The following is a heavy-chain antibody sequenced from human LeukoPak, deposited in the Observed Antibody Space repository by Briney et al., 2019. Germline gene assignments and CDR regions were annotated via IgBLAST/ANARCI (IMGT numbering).Heavy chain of an antibody. D-gene: IGHD6-25*01. CDR3: ARPSSGGQDY. CDR2: IYYSGAT. V-gene: IGHV4-39*01. J-gene: IGHJ4*02. CDR1: GGSISSSSYY. Sequence: PSETLSLTRTVSGGSISSSSYYWGWVRQPPGTGREWLGSIYYSGATYYHPSRKSRVTISVDTSKNHFSLKLSSVTAADTAVYYCARPSSGGQDYWGQGTLVTVPS.